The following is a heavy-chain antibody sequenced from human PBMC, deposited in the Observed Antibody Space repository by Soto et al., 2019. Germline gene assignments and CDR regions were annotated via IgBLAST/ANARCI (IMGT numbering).Heavy chain of an antibody. Sequence: QVHLVQSGAEVKKPGSSVKVSCKTSGGSFNNYAVSWVRQAPGQGLEWMGGIIPNFDTPNYAQKCKDRVTIIADESTSTVYMELRSLRSNDTAVYYCAVAMVREILIFESSGMHVWGQGTTVIVSS. D-gene: IGHD3-10*01. CDR2: IIPNFDTP. CDR1: GGSFNNYA. V-gene: IGHV1-69*01. J-gene: IGHJ6*02. CDR3: AVAMVREILIFESSGMHV.